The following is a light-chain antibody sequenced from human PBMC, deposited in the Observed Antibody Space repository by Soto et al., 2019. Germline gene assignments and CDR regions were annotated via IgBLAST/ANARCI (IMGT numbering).Light chain of an antibody. CDR2: HAS. Sequence: STLSASIGDTVTVACRASQGISNWLAWYQQKPGKAPKLLIFHASSLESGAPSRFSGSGSGTEFTLTISSLQSDDFATYYCQQYSSYPTFGQGTKVDIK. CDR1: QGISNW. CDR3: QQYSSYPT. V-gene: IGKV1-5*01. J-gene: IGKJ1*01.